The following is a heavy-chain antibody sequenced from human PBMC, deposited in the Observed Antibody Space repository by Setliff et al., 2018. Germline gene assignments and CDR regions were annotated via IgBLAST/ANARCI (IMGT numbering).Heavy chain of an antibody. CDR2: ISSISSSTI. CDR3: ARDSTWYWYFDL. Sequence: GSLRLSCAASGFNFMNYGMNWVRQAPGEGLEWVSYISSISSSTIYYADSVKGRFTVSRDNAKNSLYLQMNSLRAEDTAVYYCARDSTWYWYFDLWGRGTLVTVSS. J-gene: IGHJ2*01. D-gene: IGHD3-16*01. CDR1: GFNFMNYG. V-gene: IGHV3-48*01.